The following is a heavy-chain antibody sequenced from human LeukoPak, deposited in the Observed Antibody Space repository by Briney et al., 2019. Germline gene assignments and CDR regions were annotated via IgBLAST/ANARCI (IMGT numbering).Heavy chain of an antibody. CDR1: GYTFTSYG. J-gene: IGHJ6*02. CDR3: TYSSTSSPLYYYYGMDV. V-gene: IGHV1-18*01. CDR2: ISAYNGNT. D-gene: IGHD2-2*01. Sequence: ASVKVSCKASGYTFTSYGVSWVRQAPGQGLEWMGWISAYNGNTNYAQKLQGRVTMTTDTSTSTAYMELRSLRSDDTAVYYCTYSSTSSPLYYYYGMDVWGQGTTVTVSS.